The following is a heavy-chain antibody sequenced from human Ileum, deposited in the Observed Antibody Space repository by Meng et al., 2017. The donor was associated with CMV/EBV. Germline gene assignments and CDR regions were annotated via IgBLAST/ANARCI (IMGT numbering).Heavy chain of an antibody. J-gene: IGHJ4*02. V-gene: IGHV3-72*01. CDR1: GFTFSDFY. D-gene: IGHD1-7*01. CDR2: IRNKANGYSA. Sequence: GGLLRPSCVAPGFTFSDFYMDWVRQAPGKGLEWVGCIRNKANGYSAEYAAYEKGRFAIPRNDSKNSLYLQMNNLNTEDTAVYYCARFWQLPNAWGQGTLVTVSS. CDR3: ARFWQLPNA.